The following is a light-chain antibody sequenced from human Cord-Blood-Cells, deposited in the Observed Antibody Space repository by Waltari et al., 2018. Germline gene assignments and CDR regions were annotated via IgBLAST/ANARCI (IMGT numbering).Light chain of an antibody. V-gene: IGKV1D-8*01. Sequence: IWMTQSPSLLSASTGDRVTISCRLSQCISSYLAWYQQKPGNAPELLIYAASALQSGVPSRFSGSGSGTDFTLTISCLQSEDFATYYCQQYYSFPMYTFGQGTKLEIK. CDR3: QQYYSFPMYT. CDR2: AAS. CDR1: QCISSY. J-gene: IGKJ2*01.